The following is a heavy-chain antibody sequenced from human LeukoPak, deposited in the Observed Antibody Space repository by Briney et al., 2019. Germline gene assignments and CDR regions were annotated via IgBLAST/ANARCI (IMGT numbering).Heavy chain of an antibody. CDR3: ARGASHYGSGSYYNALDY. CDR1: GFTFSNYA. D-gene: IGHD3-10*01. Sequence: GGSLRLSCAASGFTFSNYAMNWVRQAPGKGLEWVSYISSSGGTIYYADSVKGRFTISRDNAKNSLHLQMNSLRAEVTAVYYCARGASHYGSGSYYNALDYWGQGTLVTVSS. J-gene: IGHJ4*02. CDR2: ISSSGGTI. V-gene: IGHV3-48*03.